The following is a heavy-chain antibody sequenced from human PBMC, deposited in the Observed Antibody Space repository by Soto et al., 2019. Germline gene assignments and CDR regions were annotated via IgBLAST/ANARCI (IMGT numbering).Heavy chain of an antibody. CDR3: ARFYYYYYMDV. J-gene: IGHJ6*03. CDR2: INHSGST. Sequence: SETLSLTCAVYGGSFSGYYWSWIRQPPGKGLEWIGEINHSGSTNYNPSLKSRVTISVDTSKNQFSLKLSSVTAADTAVYYCARFYYYYYMDVWGKGPTVTVSS. CDR1: GGSFSGYY. V-gene: IGHV4-34*01.